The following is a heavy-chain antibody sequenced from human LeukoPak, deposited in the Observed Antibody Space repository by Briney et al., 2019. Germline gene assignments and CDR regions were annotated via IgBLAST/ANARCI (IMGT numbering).Heavy chain of an antibody. CDR1: GFTFSTYG. D-gene: IGHD6-19*01. Sequence: HPGGSLRLSCAASGFTFSTYGIHWVRQAPGKGLERLTVISYDGSDKYYADSVKGRFTISRDNSKNTLYLQMNSLRVDDTAVYYCAKDGLRTVAIDYWGQGTLVTVSS. CDR2: ISYDGSDK. J-gene: IGHJ4*02. CDR3: AKDGLRTVAIDY. V-gene: IGHV3-30*18.